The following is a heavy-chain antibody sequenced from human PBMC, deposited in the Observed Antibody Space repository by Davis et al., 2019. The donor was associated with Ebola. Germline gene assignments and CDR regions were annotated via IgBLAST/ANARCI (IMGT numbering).Heavy chain of an antibody. CDR2: INRDGSST. D-gene: IGHD3-3*02. CDR3: ARDVGRHFWSANPTDN. CDR1: LFPFSTHW. V-gene: IGHV3-74*01. Sequence: PGGFLRLSFAFSLFPFSTHWIHWVRQAPGKGLDWVSRINRDGSSTTYADSVKGRFTISRDNAKNTLYLQMNSLRAEHTAVYYCARDVGRHFWSANPTDNWGQGTLVTVSS. J-gene: IGHJ4*02.